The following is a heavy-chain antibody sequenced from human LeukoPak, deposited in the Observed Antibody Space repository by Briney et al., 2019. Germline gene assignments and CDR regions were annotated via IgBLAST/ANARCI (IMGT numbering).Heavy chain of an antibody. J-gene: IGHJ4*02. V-gene: IGHV4-59*08. CDR2: ISDIGSI. CDR3: AGHHPSNTVAF. CDR1: GGSISSYY. Sequence: SETLSLTCTVSGGSISSYYWSWIRQPPGKGLEWIAYISDIGSINYNPSLKSRVTISLATSKNQFSLKLSSVTAADTAVYYCAGHHPSNTVAFWGQGTLVTVSS. D-gene: IGHD2/OR15-2a*01.